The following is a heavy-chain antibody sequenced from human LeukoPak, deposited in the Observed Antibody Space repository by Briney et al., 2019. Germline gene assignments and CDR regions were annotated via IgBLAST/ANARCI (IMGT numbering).Heavy chain of an antibody. CDR1: GYTFTSYD. J-gene: IGHJ5*02. V-gene: IGHV1-8*01. CDR3: ARGRGRRYNWFDP. D-gene: IGHD3-10*01. Sequence: ASVKASCKASGYTFTSYDINWVRQATGQGLEWMGWVNPNSGNTGYAQKFQGRVTMTRNTSISTAYMELSSLRSEDTAVYYCARGRGRRYNWFDPWGQGTLVTVSS. CDR2: VNPNSGNT.